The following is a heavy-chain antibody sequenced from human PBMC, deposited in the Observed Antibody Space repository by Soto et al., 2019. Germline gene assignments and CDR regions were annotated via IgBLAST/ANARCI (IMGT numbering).Heavy chain of an antibody. J-gene: IGHJ3*02. CDR2: INPNSGGT. V-gene: IGHV1-2*02. CDR1: GYTFTGYY. CDR3: ARGGGTYDFWSGSYDAFDI. Sequence: ASVKVSCKASGYTFTGYYMHWVRQAPGQGLEWMGWINPNSGGTNYAQKLQGRVTMTRDTSISTAYMELSRLRSDDTAVYYCARGGGTYDFWSGSYDAFDIWGQGTMVTVSS. D-gene: IGHD3-3*01.